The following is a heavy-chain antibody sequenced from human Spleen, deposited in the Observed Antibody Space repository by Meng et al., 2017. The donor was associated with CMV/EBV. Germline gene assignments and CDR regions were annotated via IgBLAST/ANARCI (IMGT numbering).Heavy chain of an antibody. CDR3: ARDVIDFWSGYYIDY. Sequence: GESLKISCAASGFTFSTYSMNWVRQAPGKGLEWVSSISGTTSYIYYADSVKGRSTISRDNAKNSLYLQMNSLRAEDTAVYYCARDVIDFWSGYYIDYWGQGTLVTVSS. CDR2: ISGTTSYI. D-gene: IGHD3-3*01. CDR1: GFTFSTYS. J-gene: IGHJ4*02. V-gene: IGHV3-21*01.